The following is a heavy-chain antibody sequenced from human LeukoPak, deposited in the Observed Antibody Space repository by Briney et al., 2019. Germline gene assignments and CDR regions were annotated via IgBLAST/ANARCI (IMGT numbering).Heavy chain of an antibody. V-gene: IGHV4-38-2*01. D-gene: IGHD2-2*01. J-gene: IGHJ6*03. Sequence: SEPLSLTCAVSGYSISSGYYWGWLRHPPGKGLEWIGSIYHSGSTYYNPSLKSRVTISVDTSKNQFSLKLSSVTAADTAVYYCARVDQLLSYYMDVWGKGTTVTVSS. CDR1: GYSISSGYY. CDR2: IYHSGST. CDR3: ARVDQLLSYYMDV.